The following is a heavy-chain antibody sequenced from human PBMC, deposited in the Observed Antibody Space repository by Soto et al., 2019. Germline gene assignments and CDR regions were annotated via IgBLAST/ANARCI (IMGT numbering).Heavy chain of an antibody. CDR3: AGHKRANDFWSGYSGGYYYYMDV. CDR2: INPSGGST. V-gene: IGHV1-46*03. Sequence: ASVKVSCKASGYTFTSYYMHWVRQAPGQGLEWMGIINPSGGSTSYAQKFQGRVTMTRDTSTSTVYMELSSLRSEDTAVYYCAGHKRANDFWSGYSGGYYYYMDVWGKGTTVTVSS. J-gene: IGHJ6*03. CDR1: GYTFTSYY. D-gene: IGHD3-3*01.